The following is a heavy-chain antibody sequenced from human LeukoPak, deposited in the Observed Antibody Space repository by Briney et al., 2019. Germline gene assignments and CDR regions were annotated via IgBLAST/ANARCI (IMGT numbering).Heavy chain of an antibody. CDR2: INPNSGGT. CDR3: ATLRITVTTIFDY. D-gene: IGHD4-17*01. J-gene: IGHJ4*02. Sequence: GASVKVSCKASGYTFTGYYMHWVRQAPGQGLEWMGWINPNSGGTNYAQKFQVRGTMTRDTSISTAYMELSRLRSDDTAVYYCATLRITVTTIFDYWGQGTLVTVSS. V-gene: IGHV1-2*02. CDR1: GYTFTGYY.